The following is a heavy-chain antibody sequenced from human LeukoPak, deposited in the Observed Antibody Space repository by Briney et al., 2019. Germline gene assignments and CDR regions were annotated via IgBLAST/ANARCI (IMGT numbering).Heavy chain of an antibody. CDR2: IIPILGIA. CDR3: ARGIVLRFLEWLPPDAFDI. D-gene: IGHD3-3*01. V-gene: IGHV1-69*04. CDR1: GGTFSSYA. J-gene: IGHJ3*02. Sequence: SVKVSCKASGGTFSSYAISWVRQAPGQGLEWMGRIIPILGIANCAQKFQGRVTITADKSTSTAYMELSSLRSEDTAVYYCARGIVLRFLEWLPPDAFDIWGQGTMVTVSS.